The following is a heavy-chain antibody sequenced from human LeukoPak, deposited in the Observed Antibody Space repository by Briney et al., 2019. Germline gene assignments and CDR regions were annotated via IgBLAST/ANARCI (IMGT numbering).Heavy chain of an antibody. CDR2: IIPILGIA. CDR3: ARDSGGYCSGGSCYSRPYYYGMDV. J-gene: IGHJ6*02. Sequence: SVKVSCKASGGTFSSYAISWVRQAPGQGLEWMGRIIPILGIANYAQKFQGRVTITADKSTSTAYMELSSLRSEDTAVYYCARDSGGYCSGGSCYSRPYYYGMDVWGQGTTVTVSS. CDR1: GGTFSSYA. V-gene: IGHV1-69*04. D-gene: IGHD2-15*01.